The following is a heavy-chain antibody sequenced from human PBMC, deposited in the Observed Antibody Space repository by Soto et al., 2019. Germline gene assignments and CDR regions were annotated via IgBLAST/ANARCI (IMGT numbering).Heavy chain of an antibody. V-gene: IGHV1-2*04. CDR2: INPNSGGT. CDR3: ARGSYDSSGYPH. D-gene: IGHD3-22*01. Sequence: ASVKVSCKASGYTFTGYYMHWVRQAPGQGLEWMGWINPNSGGTDYAQKFQGWVTMTRDTSISTAYMELSRLRSDDTAVYYCARGSYDSSGYPHWGQGTLVTVSS. CDR1: GYTFTGYY. J-gene: IGHJ4*02.